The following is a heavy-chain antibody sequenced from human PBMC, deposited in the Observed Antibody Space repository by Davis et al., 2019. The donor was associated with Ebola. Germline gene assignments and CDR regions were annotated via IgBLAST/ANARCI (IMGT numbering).Heavy chain of an antibody. CDR1: GGTFSSYA. D-gene: IGHD4-17*01. CDR2: INPSGGST. CDR3: ARDYGDYPEYFQH. V-gene: IGHV1-46*01. J-gene: IGHJ1*01. Sequence: ASVKVSCKASGGTFSSYAISWVRQAPGQGLEWMGIINPSGGSTSYVQKFRGRVTMTRDTSTSTVYMELSSLRSDDTAVYYCARDYGDYPEYFQHWGQGTLVTVSS.